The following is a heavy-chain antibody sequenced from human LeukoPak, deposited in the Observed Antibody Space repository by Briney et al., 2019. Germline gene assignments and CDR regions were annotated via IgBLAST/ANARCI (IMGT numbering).Heavy chain of an antibody. V-gene: IGHV1-69*05. J-gene: IGHJ4*02. CDR2: IIPIFGTA. CDR3: ARGGYGDYGGSYYFDY. Sequence: ASVKVSCKASGGTFSSYAISWVRQAPGQGLEWMGRIIPIFGTANYAQKFQGRVTITTDESTSIAYMELSSLRSEDTAVYYCARGGYGDYGGSYYFDYWGQGTLVTVSS. CDR1: GGTFSSYA. D-gene: IGHD4-17*01.